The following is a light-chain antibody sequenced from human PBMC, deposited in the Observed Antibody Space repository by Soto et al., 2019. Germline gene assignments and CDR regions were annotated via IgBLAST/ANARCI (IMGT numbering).Light chain of an antibody. J-gene: IGLJ2*01. CDR1: SGHSSYA. Sequence: QPVLTQSPSASASLGASVKLTCTLSSGHSSYAIAWHQQQPEKGPRYLMKLNSDGSHSKGDGIPDRFSGSCSGAERYLTISSLQSEDEADYYCQTWGTGIPVFGGGTKVTVL. V-gene: IGLV4-69*01. CDR3: QTWGTGIPV. CDR2: LNSDGSH.